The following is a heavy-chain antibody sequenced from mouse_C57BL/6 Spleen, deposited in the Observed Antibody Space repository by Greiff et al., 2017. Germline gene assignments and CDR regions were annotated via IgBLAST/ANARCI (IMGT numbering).Heavy chain of an antibody. CDR3: ARDDYYGSRSLFDY. Sequence: EVKVEESGGGLVKPGGSLKLSCAASGFTFSSYAMSWVRQTPEKRLEWVATISDGGSYTYYPDNVKGRFTISRDNAKNNLYLQMSHLKSEDTAMYYCARDDYYGSRSLFDYWGQGTTLTVSS. CDR1: GFTFSSYA. CDR2: ISDGGSYT. D-gene: IGHD1-1*01. J-gene: IGHJ2*01. V-gene: IGHV5-4*01.